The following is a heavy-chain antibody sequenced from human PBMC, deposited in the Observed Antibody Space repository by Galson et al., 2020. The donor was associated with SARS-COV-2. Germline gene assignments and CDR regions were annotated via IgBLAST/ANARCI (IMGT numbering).Heavy chain of an antibody. CDR1: GGPFSSYS. Sequence: SVKVSCKASGGPFSSYSISWVRPATGHGLEWMGGIIPIFGTANYAQQSQGRVTITADESTSTAYMELSSLRSEDTAVYYCARGGWGSGRPYYYYYYMDVWGKGTTVTVSS. D-gene: IGHD3-10*01. J-gene: IGHJ6*03. CDR3: ARGGWGSGRPYYYYYYMDV. CDR2: IIPIFGTA. V-gene: IGHV1-69*13.